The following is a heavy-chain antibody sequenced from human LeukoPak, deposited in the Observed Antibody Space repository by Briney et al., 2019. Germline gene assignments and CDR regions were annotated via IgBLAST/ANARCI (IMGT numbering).Heavy chain of an antibody. CDR2: IGGRDGST. J-gene: IGHJ4*02. Sequence: TGGSLRLSCAASGFTFSSYWMHWVRQAPGKGLVWVSAIGGRDGSTYYADSVKGRFTISRDNSKNTLYVQMNSLRAEDTAVYYCAKGHYYGSGSLDYWGQGTLVTVSS. CDR3: AKGHYYGSGSLDY. V-gene: IGHV3-23*01. D-gene: IGHD3-10*01. CDR1: GFTFSSYW.